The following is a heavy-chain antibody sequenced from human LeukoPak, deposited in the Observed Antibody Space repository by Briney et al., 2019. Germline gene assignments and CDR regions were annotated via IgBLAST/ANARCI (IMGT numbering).Heavy chain of an antibody. CDR1: GGSISSYY. CDR3: ARDYRVGSGYYYYFDY. D-gene: IGHD3-22*01. J-gene: IGHJ4*02. CDR2: IYTSGST. Sequence: PSETLSLTCTVSGGSISSYYWSWIRQPAGKGLEWIGRIYTSGSTNYNPSLKSRVTMSVDTSKNQFSLKLSSVTAADTAVYYCARDYRVGSGYYYYFDYWGQGTLVTVSS. V-gene: IGHV4-4*07.